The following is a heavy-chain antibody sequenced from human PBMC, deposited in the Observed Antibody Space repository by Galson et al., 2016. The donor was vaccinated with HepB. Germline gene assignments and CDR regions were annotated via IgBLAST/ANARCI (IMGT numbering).Heavy chain of an antibody. Sequence: TLSLTCAVSGGSINSGGYTWNWIRQPPGKGLQWVGYIYHDGGIYYNPSLKSRLTISVDRSKSQFSLRLRSVTAADTALYYWARAGGSDAPNAFDIWGQGTMVTVSS. CDR3: ARAGGSDAPNAFDI. CDR1: GGSINSGGYT. J-gene: IGHJ3*02. CDR2: IYHDGGI. D-gene: IGHD3-10*01. V-gene: IGHV4-30-2*01.